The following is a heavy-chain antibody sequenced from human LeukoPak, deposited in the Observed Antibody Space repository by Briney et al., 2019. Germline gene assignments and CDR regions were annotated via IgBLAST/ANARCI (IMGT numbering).Heavy chain of an antibody. CDR3: ARERRYYDTGLAFDI. Sequence: SETLSLTCTVSGGSISSSSYYWGWIRQPPGKGLEWIGSIYYSGSTYYNPSLKSRVSISVDTSKNQFSLKLSSVTAADTAVYHCARERRYYDTGLAFDIWGQGTMVTVSS. CDR1: GGSISSSSYY. J-gene: IGHJ3*02. V-gene: IGHV4-39*07. D-gene: IGHD3-22*01. CDR2: IYYSGST.